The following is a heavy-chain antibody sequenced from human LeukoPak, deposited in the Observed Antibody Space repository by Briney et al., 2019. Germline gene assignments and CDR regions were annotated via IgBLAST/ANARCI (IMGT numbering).Heavy chain of an antibody. CDR1: GGSITFGSYY. J-gene: IGHJ4*02. Sequence: SETLSLTRTVSGGSITFGSYYWTWIRQPAGKGLEWIGRIYTSGRTFYNPSLKSRVTISMDTSVNQFSLRLNSVTAADTAVYYCARARVIPASFDDWGQGALVTVSS. CDR3: ARARVIPASFDD. V-gene: IGHV4-61*02. D-gene: IGHD3-16*02. CDR2: IYTSGRT.